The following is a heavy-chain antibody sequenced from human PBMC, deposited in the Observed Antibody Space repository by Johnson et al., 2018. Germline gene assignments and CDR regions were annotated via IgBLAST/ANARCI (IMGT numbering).Heavy chain of an antibody. CDR1: GGTFSSYA. CDR2: IIPIFGSA. D-gene: IGHD2-2*01. V-gene: IGHV1-69*01. Sequence: QVQLVESGAEVKKPGSSVKVSCKASGGTFSSYAISWVRQAPGQGIEWMGGIIPIFGSANYAQKFQGRVTIPADESTSKAYMELSGLRYENTAVYYCAKGDIVVVPADMDVWGQGTTVTVSS. J-gene: IGHJ6*02. CDR3: AKGDIVVVPADMDV.